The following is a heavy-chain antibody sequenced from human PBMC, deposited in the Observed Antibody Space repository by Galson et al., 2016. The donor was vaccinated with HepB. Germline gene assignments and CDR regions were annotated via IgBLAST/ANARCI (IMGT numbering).Heavy chain of an antibody. Sequence: SLRLSCAASGFSLNSYVMHWVRQAPGKGLEWAAVVWYDGSKKYYADSVKGRFTISRDISKNTLYLQMNSLRTEDTAVYYCARDSYDILTGDYPPGGRAFDIWGQGSMVIVSS. CDR3: ARDSYDILTGDYPPGGRAFDI. J-gene: IGHJ3*02. V-gene: IGHV3-33*01. CDR1: GFSLNSYV. D-gene: IGHD3-9*01. CDR2: VWYDGSKK.